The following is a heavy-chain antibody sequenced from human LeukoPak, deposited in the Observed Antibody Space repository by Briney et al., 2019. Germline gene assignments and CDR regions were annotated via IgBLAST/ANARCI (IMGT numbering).Heavy chain of an antibody. CDR3: AGGISATGGG. V-gene: IGHV3-74*01. D-gene: IGHD6-13*01. J-gene: IGHJ3*01. CDR2: IDSDGSST. CDR1: GFTFSSYG. Sequence: GGSLRLSCAASGFTFSSYGMHWVRQAPGKGLVWVSRIDSDGSSTGYTDSVKGRFTISRDNAKNTLYLQMNSLRAEDTAVYYCAGGISATGGGWGQGTMVTVSS.